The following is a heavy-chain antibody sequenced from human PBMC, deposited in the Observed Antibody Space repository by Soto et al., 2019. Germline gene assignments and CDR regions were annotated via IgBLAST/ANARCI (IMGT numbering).Heavy chain of an antibody. V-gene: IGHV3-21*01. Sequence: GGSLRLSCAASGFTFSSYSMNWVRQAPGKGLEWVSSISSSSSYIYYADSVKGRFTISRDNAKNSLYLQMNSLRAEDAAVYYCARDTPGYLPGNDAYTFDYWGQGTLVTVSS. CDR2: ISSSSSYI. J-gene: IGHJ4*02. D-gene: IGHD1-1*01. CDR3: ARDTPGYLPGNDAYTFDY. CDR1: GFTFSSYS.